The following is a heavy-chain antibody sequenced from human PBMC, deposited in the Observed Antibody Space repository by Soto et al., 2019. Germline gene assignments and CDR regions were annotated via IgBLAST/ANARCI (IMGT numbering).Heavy chain of an antibody. D-gene: IGHD4-17*01. J-gene: IGHJ4*02. V-gene: IGHV4-34*01. CDR3: ARVRTTVVTHDFDY. Sequence: QVQLQQWGAGLLKPSETLSLTCAVYVGSFSGYYWSWIRQPPGKGLEWIGEINHRGSTNYNPSLKSRCTTSVDTSKNQFSLQLSSVTAADTAVYYCARVRTTVVTHDFDYWGQGTLVTVSS. CDR2: INHRGST. CDR1: VGSFSGYY.